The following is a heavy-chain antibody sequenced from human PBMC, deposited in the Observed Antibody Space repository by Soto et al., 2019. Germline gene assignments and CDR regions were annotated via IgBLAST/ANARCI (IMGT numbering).Heavy chain of an antibody. CDR1: GFTFSNAW. J-gene: IGHJ4*02. CDR3: TTKDYDFWSGYYTYFDY. CDR2: IKSKTDGGTT. D-gene: IGHD3-3*01. Sequence: EVQLVESGGGLVKPGGSLRLSCAASGFTFSNAWMSWVRQAPGKGLEWVGRIKSKTDGGTTDYAAPVKGRFTISRVDAKNTLYLQMNSLKTEDTAVYYCTTKDYDFWSGYYTYFDYWGQGTLVTVSS. V-gene: IGHV3-15*01.